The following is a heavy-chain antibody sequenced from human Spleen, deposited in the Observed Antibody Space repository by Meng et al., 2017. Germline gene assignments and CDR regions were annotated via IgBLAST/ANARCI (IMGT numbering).Heavy chain of an antibody. V-gene: IGHV3-23*01. CDR2: ISGSGGST. CDR3: AKDPESDTAQIFDY. D-gene: IGHD5-18*01. Sequence: GCTVRRYAMSGFRQAPGKGLEWVSAISGSGGSTYYADSVKGRFTISRDNSQNTLYLQMNSLRAEDTAVYYCAKDPESDTAQIFDYWGQGTLVTVSS. J-gene: IGHJ4*02. CDR1: GCTVRRYA.